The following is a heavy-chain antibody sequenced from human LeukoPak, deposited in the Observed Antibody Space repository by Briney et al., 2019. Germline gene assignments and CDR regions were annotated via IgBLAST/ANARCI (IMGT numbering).Heavy chain of an antibody. CDR2: INTYKGDT. Sequence: ASVKVSCKVSGNTLTELSMHWVRQAPGQGLEWMGWINTYKGDTLYAQKFQGRVTMTADTSTNTAYMELRSLRFDDTAVYYCAREFGHCYGDNCFYFFDTWGQGFRVTVSS. CDR1: GNTLTELS. CDR3: AREFGHCYGDNCFYFFDT. J-gene: IGHJ4*02. D-gene: IGHD4-23*01. V-gene: IGHV1-24*01.